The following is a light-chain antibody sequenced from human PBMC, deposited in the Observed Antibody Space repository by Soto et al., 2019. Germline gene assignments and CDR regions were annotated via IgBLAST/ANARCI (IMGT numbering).Light chain of an antibody. CDR2: DAS. CDR1: QTVRNNY. CDR3: QQFSSSPQT. Sequence: EYVFPRSPGTLSLSPGERVTLSFRASQTVRNNYLAWYQQKPGQAPRLLIYDASSRATGIADRFSGGGSGTDFTLTISRLEPEDFAVYYCQQFSSSPQTFGQGTKV. V-gene: IGKV3-20*01. J-gene: IGKJ1*01.